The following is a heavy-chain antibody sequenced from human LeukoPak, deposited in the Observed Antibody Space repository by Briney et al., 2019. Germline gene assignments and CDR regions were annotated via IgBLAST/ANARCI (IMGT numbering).Heavy chain of an antibody. D-gene: IGHD1-14*01. CDR3: ARGKPYYYYYMDV. Sequence: KPSETLSLTCTVSGYSISSGYYWGWIRQPPGKGLEWIGSIYHSGSTYYNPSLKSRVTISVDTSKNQFSLKLSSVTAADTAVYYCARGKPYYYYYMDVWGKGTTVTVSS. V-gene: IGHV4-38-2*02. J-gene: IGHJ6*03. CDR1: GYSISSGYY. CDR2: IYHSGST.